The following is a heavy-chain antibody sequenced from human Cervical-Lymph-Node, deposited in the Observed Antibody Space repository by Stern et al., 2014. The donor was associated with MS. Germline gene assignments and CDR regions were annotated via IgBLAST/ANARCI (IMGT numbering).Heavy chain of an antibody. Sequence: VQLVESGGGVVQPGRSLRLSCAASGFTFSSYGMHWVRQAPGKGLEWGAVIWYEGSNKNYAESVKGRLTISRENSKNTLYLQMNSLRAEDTAVYYCARRARGTSPYYYGMDVWGQGTTVTVSS. CDR2: IWYEGSNK. V-gene: IGHV3-33*01. CDR1: GFTFSSYG. D-gene: IGHD2-2*01. J-gene: IGHJ6*02. CDR3: ARRARGTSPYYYGMDV.